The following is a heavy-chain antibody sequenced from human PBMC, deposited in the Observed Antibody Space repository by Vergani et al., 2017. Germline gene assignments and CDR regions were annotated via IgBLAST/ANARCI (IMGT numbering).Heavy chain of an antibody. D-gene: IGHD6-19*01. V-gene: IGHV4-39*07. CDR2: IYYSGST. Sequence: QLQLQESGPGLVTPSETLSLTCTVSGGSISSSSYYWGWVRQPPGKGLEWIGSIYYSGSTYYNPSLKSRVTISVDTSKNQFSLKLSSVTAADTAVYYCARDGLNTIAVAGTWGQGTLVTVSS. J-gene: IGHJ4*02. CDR1: GGSISSSSYY. CDR3: ARDGLNTIAVAGT.